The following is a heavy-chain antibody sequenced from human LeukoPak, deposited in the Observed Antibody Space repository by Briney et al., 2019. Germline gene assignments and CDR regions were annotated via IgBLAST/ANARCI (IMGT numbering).Heavy chain of an antibody. J-gene: IGHJ6*03. V-gene: IGHV4-59*12. D-gene: IGHD3-10*01. CDR1: GDSISSYY. CDR2: IYYSGST. Sequence: SETLSFTCTVSGDSISSYYCSWIRQPPGKGLEWIGYIYYSGSTNYNPSLKSRVTISVKTSKNQFSLKLSSVTAADTDVNYCARWFGERGYYYYMDVWGKGTPVTISS. CDR3: ARWFGERGYYYYMDV.